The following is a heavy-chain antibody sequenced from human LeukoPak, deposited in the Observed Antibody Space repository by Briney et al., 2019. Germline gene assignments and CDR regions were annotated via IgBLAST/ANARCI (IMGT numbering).Heavy chain of an antibody. CDR2: MNPNSGNT. J-gene: IGHJ6*02. CDR1: GYTFTSYD. V-gene: IGHV1-8*01. Sequence: ASVKVSCKASGYTFTSYDINGVRQATGQGLEWMGWMNPNSGNTGYAQKFQGRVTMTRNTSISTAYMELSSLRSEDTAVYYCARGRTYYDILTPDYYYGMDVWGQGTTVTVSS. D-gene: IGHD3-9*01. CDR3: ARGRTYYDILTPDYYYGMDV.